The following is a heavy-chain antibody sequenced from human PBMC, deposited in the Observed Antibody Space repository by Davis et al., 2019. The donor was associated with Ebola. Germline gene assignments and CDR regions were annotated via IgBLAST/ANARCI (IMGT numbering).Heavy chain of an antibody. Sequence: GESLKISCQASGYTFTKYWIGWVRQLPGRGLEWMGIIHPGDSTTTYSPSSQGQVTISVDKSITTAYLQWSSLKASDSAMYYCARQFSSTGAYWGQGTLVTVSS. D-gene: IGHD6-19*01. CDR1: GYTFTKYW. CDR2: IHPGDSTT. J-gene: IGHJ4*02. V-gene: IGHV5-51*01. CDR3: ARQFSSTGAY.